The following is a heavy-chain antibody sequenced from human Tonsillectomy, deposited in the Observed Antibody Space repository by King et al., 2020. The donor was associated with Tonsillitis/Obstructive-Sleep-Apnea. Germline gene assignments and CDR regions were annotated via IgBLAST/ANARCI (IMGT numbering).Heavy chain of an antibody. CDR3: AREEVVPFGSRGNWFDP. CDR2: IIPILGIS. Sequence: VQLVQSGAEVKKPGSSVKVSCKASGGTFSNYAISWVRQAPGQGLEWMGRIIPILGISNYAQNFQGRVTITADKSTSTAYMELSSPRSEDTAVYYCAREEVVPFGSRGNWFDPWGQGTLVTVSS. CDR1: GGTFSNYA. V-gene: IGHV1-69*04. D-gene: IGHD2-2*01. J-gene: IGHJ5*02.